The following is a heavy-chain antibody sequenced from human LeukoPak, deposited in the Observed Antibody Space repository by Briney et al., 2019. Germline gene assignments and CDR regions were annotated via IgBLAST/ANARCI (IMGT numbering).Heavy chain of an antibody. CDR2: IKQDGSEK. V-gene: IGHV3-7*01. CDR3: ARLKWELPYYFDY. J-gene: IGHJ4*02. D-gene: IGHD1-26*01. CDR1: GFTFGDYA. Sequence: GGSLRLSCTASGFTFGDYAMSWVRQAPGKGLEWVANIKQDGSEKYYVDSVKGRFTISRDNAKNSLYLQMNSLRAEDTAVYYCARLKWELPYYFDYWGQGTLVTVSS.